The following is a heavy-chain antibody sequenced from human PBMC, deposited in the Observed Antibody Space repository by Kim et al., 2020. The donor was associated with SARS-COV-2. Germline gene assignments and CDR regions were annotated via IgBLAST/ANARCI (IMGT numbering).Heavy chain of an antibody. CDR2: SGST. D-gene: IGHD4-17*01. CDR3: ASYAPFDY. Sequence: SGSTNHNPSLKSRVTISVDTSKNQFSLKLSSVTAADTAVYYCASYAPFDYWGQGTLVTVSS. J-gene: IGHJ4*02. V-gene: IGHV4-34*01.